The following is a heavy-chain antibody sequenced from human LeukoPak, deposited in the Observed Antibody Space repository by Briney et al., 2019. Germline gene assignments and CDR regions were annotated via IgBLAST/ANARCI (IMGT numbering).Heavy chain of an antibody. D-gene: IGHD3-10*01. Sequence: GGSLRLSCTASGFTFSSFGMHWVRQAPGKGLEWVAVISSDGSNKYYADSVRGRFTTSRDNSKKTLYLQMNSLRAEDTAVYYCAKGSGSYYYFDYWGQGTLVTVSS. CDR3: AKGSGSYYYFDY. CDR2: ISSDGSNK. V-gene: IGHV3-30*18. CDR1: GFTFSSFG. J-gene: IGHJ4*02.